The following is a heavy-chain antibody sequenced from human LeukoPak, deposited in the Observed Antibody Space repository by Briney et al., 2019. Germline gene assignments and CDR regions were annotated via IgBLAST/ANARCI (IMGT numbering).Heavy chain of an antibody. V-gene: IGHV1-69*01. CDR1: GGTFSSYA. CDR2: IIPIFGTA. CDR3: AREPSVAGPFDY. J-gene: IGHJ4*02. Sequence: SVKVSCKASGGTFSSYAISWVRQAPGQGLEWMGGIIPIFGTANYAQKFQGRVTITADESTSTAYMELCSLRSEDTAVYYCAREPSVAGPFDYWGQGTLVTVSS. D-gene: IGHD6-19*01.